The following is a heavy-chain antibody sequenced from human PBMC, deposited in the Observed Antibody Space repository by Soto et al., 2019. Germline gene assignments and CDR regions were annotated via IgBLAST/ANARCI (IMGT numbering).Heavy chain of an antibody. V-gene: IGHV1-2*04. D-gene: IGHD3-16*01. J-gene: IGHJ3*02. CDR1: GYTFTGYY. Sequence: ASVKVSGKASGYTFTGYYMHWVRQAPGQGLEWMGWINPNSGGTNYAQKFQGWVTMTRDTSISTAYMELSRLRSDDTAVYYCARDLGLGLEAFDIWGQGTMVTVSS. CDR3: ARDLGLGLEAFDI. CDR2: INPNSGGT.